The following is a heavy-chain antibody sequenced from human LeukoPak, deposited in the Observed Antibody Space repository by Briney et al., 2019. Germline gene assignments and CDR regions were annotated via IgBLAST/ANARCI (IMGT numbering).Heavy chain of an antibody. CDR3: AKDSRIVGATINWFDP. Sequence: GGSLRLSCAASGFTFSSYAMSWVRQAPGKGLEWVSAISGSGGSTYYADSVKGRFTISRDNSKNTLYLQMNSLRAEDTAVYYCAKDSRIVGATINWFDPWGQGTLVTVSS. J-gene: IGHJ5*02. CDR1: GFTFSSYA. V-gene: IGHV3-23*01. D-gene: IGHD1-26*01. CDR2: ISGSGGST.